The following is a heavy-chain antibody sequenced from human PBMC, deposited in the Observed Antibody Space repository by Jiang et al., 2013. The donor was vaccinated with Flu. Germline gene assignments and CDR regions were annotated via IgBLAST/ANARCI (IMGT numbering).Heavy chain of an antibody. Sequence: LLKPSETLSLTCAVYGGSFSGYYWSWIRQPPGKGLEWIGEINHSGSTNYNPSLKSRVTISVDTSKNQFSLKLSSVTAADTAVYYCARRGLWLRWFDPWGQGTLVTVSS. CDR3: ARRGLWLRWFDP. CDR2: INHSGST. D-gene: IGHD3-16*01. CDR1: GGSFSGYY. V-gene: IGHV4-34*01. J-gene: IGHJ5*02.